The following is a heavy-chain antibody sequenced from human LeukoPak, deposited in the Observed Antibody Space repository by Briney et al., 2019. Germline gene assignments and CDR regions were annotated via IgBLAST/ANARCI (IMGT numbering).Heavy chain of an antibody. Sequence: PGGSLRLSCAASGFTFSSYSMNWVRQAPGKGLEWVSSISSSSSYIYYADSVKGRFTISRDNAKNSLYLQMNSLRAEDTAVYYCARRDYDDYDFDYWGQGTLVTVSS. CDR2: ISSSSSYI. J-gene: IGHJ4*02. V-gene: IGHV3-21*01. CDR1: GFTFSSYS. CDR3: ARRDYDDYDFDY. D-gene: IGHD4-17*01.